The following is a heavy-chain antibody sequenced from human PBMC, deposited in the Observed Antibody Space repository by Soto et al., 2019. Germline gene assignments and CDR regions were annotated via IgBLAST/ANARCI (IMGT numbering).Heavy chain of an antibody. D-gene: IGHD2-2*01. CDR3: ARRYCSSTSCYDEGPIVGGWFDP. V-gene: IGHV4-34*01. Sequence: PSETLSLTCAVYGGSFSGYYWSWIRQPPGKGLEWIGEINHSGSTNYNPSLKSRVTISVDTSKNQFSLKLSSVTAADTAVYYCARRYCSSTSCYDEGPIVGGWFDPWGQGTLVTVSS. CDR2: INHSGST. CDR1: GGSFSGYY. J-gene: IGHJ5*02.